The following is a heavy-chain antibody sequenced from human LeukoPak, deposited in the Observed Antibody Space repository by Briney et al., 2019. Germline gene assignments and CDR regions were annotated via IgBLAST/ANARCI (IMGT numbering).Heavy chain of an antibody. V-gene: IGHV3-53*01. Sequence: GGSLRLSCAASGFTVSSNYMSWVRQAPGKGLEWVSVIYSGGSTYYADSVKGRFTISRDNSKNTLYLQMNSLRAEDTAVYYCAKSVIVVVTGSQLDYWGQGTLVTVSS. D-gene: IGHD3-22*01. CDR1: GFTVSSNY. J-gene: IGHJ4*02. CDR3: AKSVIVVVTGSQLDY. CDR2: IYSGGST.